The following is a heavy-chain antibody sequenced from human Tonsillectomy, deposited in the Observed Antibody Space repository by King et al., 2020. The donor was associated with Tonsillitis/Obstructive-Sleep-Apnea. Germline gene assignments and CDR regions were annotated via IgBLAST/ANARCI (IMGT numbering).Heavy chain of an antibody. CDR3: ARMWEYPLLSYYYYYYMGV. D-gene: IGHD1-26*01. J-gene: IGHJ6*03. CDR2: IYHSGST. Sequence: QLQESGPGLVKPSGTLSLTCAVSGGSISSSNWWSWVRQPPGKGLEWIGEIYHSGSTNYNPSLKSCVTISVDKSKNQFSLKLNSVTAADTAGYYCARMWEYPLLSYYYYYYMGVWGKGTTVTVSS. CDR1: GGSISSSNW. V-gene: IGHV4-4*02.